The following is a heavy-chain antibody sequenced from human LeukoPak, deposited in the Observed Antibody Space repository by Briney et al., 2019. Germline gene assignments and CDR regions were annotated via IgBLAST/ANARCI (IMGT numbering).Heavy chain of an antibody. CDR3: ARDFDDGYNLALDY. J-gene: IGHJ4*02. Sequence: PSETLSLTCTVSGGSISGYYWSWIRQPPGKGLEWIGYIYYSGSTNYNPSLESRVTISVDTSKNQFSLKLSSVTAADTAVYYCARDFDDGYNLALDYWGQGTLVTVSS. D-gene: IGHD5-24*01. CDR1: GGSISGYY. CDR2: IYYSGST. V-gene: IGHV4-59*01.